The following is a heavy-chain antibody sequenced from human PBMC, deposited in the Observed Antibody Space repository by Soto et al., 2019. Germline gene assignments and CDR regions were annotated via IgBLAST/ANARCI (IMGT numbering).Heavy chain of an antibody. D-gene: IGHD1-1*01. CDR1: GYTFTSYG. CDR2: ISAYNGNT. J-gene: IGHJ5*02. V-gene: IGHV1-18*01. CDR3: ARDEAYKWNDGGWFDP. Sequence: QVQLVQSGAEVKKPGASVKVSCKASGYTFTSYGISWVRQASGQGLEWMGWISAYNGNTKYAQKLQGRVTMTTDTSTSTACMELRSLRSDDTAGYYCARDEAYKWNDGGWFDPWGQGTLVTVSS.